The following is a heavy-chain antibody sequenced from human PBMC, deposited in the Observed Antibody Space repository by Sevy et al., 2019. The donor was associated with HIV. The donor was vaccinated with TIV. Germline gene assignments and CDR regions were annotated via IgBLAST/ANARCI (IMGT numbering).Heavy chain of an antibody. CDR2: ISGSGGSS. Sequence: GGSLRLSCVASEFRLSNYAMNWVRQAPGKGLEWVSGISGSGGSSYYADSVKGRFTISRDNSKNTLYLQMNNLRAEDTAMYYCAKDLYYDNSLFDYWGQGILVTVSS. D-gene: IGHD3-22*01. J-gene: IGHJ4*02. CDR3: AKDLYYDNSLFDY. V-gene: IGHV3-23*01. CDR1: EFRLSNYA.